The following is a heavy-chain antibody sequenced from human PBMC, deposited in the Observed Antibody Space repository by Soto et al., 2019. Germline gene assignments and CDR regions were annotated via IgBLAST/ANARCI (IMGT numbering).Heavy chain of an antibody. CDR1: GYTFTSYD. CDR3: AGRGYWSRWYSYLYYCMDV. CDR2: MNPNSGNT. Sequence: QVQLVQSGAEVKKPGASVKVSCKASGYTFTSYDINWVRQATGQGLEWMGWMNPNSGNTGYAQKFQGRVTMTRNTPXTXAXSELSSLRPEATSVYDCAGRGYWSRWYSYLYYCMDVWGQGTMVTVSS. V-gene: IGHV1-8*01. J-gene: IGHJ6*01. D-gene: IGHD6-13*01.